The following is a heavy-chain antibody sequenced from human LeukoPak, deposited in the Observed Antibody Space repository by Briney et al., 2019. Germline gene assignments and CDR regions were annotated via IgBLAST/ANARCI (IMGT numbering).Heavy chain of an antibody. CDR2: IYHSGST. CDR1: GYSISSGYY. D-gene: IGHD3-22*01. CDR3: ARLGPRYYDSSGYIDY. V-gene: IGHV4-38-2*02. J-gene: IGHJ4*02. Sequence: SETLSLTCTVSGYSISSGYYWGWIRQPPGKGLEWIGSIYHSGSTYYNPSLKSRVTISVDTSKNQFSLKLSSVTAADTAVYYCARLGPRYYDSSGYIDYWGQGTLVTVSS.